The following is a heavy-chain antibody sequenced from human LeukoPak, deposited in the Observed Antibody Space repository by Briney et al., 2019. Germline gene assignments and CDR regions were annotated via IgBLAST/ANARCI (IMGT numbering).Heavy chain of an antibody. D-gene: IGHD6-19*01. Sequence: GSLRLSCAASGFTFSSYAMHWVRQAPGKGLEWVAVISYDGSNKYYADSVKGRFTISRDNSKNTLYLQMNSLRAEDTAVYYCVSSGFDYWGQGTLVTVSS. CDR3: VSSGFDY. J-gene: IGHJ4*02. CDR2: ISYDGSNK. V-gene: IGHV3-30*04. CDR1: GFTFSSYA.